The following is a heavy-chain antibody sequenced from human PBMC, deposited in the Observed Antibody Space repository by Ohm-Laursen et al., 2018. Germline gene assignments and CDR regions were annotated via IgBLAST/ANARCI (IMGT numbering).Heavy chain of an antibody. D-gene: IGHD3-3*01. Sequence: SETLSLTCTVSGGSISGYYWSWIRQPPGKGLEWIGYMYYSESTYYNPSLKSRVTMSVDTSKNQFSLKLSSLTAADTAVYYCAREYPDFWSGYNDYWGQGTLVTVSS. V-gene: IGHV4-59*12. J-gene: IGHJ4*02. CDR1: GGSISGYY. CDR3: AREYPDFWSGYNDY. CDR2: MYYSEST.